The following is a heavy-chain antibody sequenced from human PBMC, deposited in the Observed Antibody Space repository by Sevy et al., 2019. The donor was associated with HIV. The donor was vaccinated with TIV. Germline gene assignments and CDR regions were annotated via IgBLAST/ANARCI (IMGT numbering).Heavy chain of an antibody. CDR1: GGSITSLY. CDR3: AGENAWGRDYS. D-gene: IGHD1-26*01. CDR2: IYYNGHI. J-gene: IGHJ4*02. Sequence: SETLSLTCTVSGGSITSLYWNWIRQPPGKGLEWIADIYYNGHINYNPSLKSRVTLSLDTSKNQFSLRLSSVTAADTAMYYCAGENAWGRDYSWGQGTLVTVSS. V-gene: IGHV4-59*08.